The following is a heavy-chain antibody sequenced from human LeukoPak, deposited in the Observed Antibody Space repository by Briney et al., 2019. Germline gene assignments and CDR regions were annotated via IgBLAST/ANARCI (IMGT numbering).Heavy chain of an antibody. D-gene: IGHD2-15*01. CDR3: ARVGVVVAARNYYYYGMDV. CDR2: INHSGST. CDR1: GGSFSGYY. V-gene: IGHV4-34*01. J-gene: IGHJ6*02. Sequence: PSETLSLTCAVYGGSFSGYYWSWIRQPPGKGLEWIGEINHSGSTNYNPSLKSRVTISVDTSKNQFSLKLSSVTAADTAVHYCARVGVVVAARNYYYYGMDVWGQGTTVTVSS.